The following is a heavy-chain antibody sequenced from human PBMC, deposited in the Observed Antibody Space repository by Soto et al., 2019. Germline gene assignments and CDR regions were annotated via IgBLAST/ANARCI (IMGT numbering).Heavy chain of an antibody. D-gene: IGHD1-1*01. V-gene: IGHV1-2*04. J-gene: IGHJ6*02. CDR3: ARAPRTADDGPYYYYGMDV. CDR2: INPNSGGT. Sequence: ASVKFSCQASGGTFSSYPISWVRRAPGQGLEWMGWINPNSGGTNYAQKFQGWVTMTRDTSISTAYMELSRLRSDDTAGYYCARAPRTADDGPYYYYGMDVWGQGTTVTVSS. CDR1: GGTFSSYP.